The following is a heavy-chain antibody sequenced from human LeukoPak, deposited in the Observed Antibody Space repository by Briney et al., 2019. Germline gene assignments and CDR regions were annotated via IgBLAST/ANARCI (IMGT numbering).Heavy chain of an antibody. CDR3: AREMATINYYYMDV. V-gene: IGHV1-2*02. CDR2: INPNSGGT. D-gene: IGHD5-24*01. J-gene: IGHJ6*03. CDR1: GYTFTGYY. Sequence: ASVKVSCKASGYTFTGYYMHWVRQAPGQGLEWMGWINPNSGGTNYAQKFQGRSTMTRDTSISTAYMELSRLRSDDTAVYYCAREMATINYYYMDVWGKGTTVTVSS.